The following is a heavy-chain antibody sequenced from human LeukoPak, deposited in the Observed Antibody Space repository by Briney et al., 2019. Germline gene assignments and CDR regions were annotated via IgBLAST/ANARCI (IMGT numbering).Heavy chain of an antibody. CDR1: GFTFSSYA. CDR3: ANTDYLGY. Sequence: PGGSLRLSCTASGFTFSSYAMSWVRQAPGKGLQWVSSISATSTYIYYADSVKGRFTISRDNAKNSLYLQMNSLRAEDTAIYYCANTDYLGYWGQGTLVTVSS. CDR2: ISATSTYI. V-gene: IGHV3-21*01. J-gene: IGHJ4*02.